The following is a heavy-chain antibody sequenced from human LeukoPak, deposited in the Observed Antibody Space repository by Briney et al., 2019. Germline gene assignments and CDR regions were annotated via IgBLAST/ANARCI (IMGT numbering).Heavy chain of an antibody. D-gene: IGHD6-6*01. Sequence: GGSLRLSCAASGFTFSSYAMSWVRQAPGKGLEWVSAISGSGGSTYYADSVKGRFTISRDNSKNTLYLQMNSLRAEDTAVYYCAEGSSSGVYYYYMDVWGKGTTVTVSS. CDR2: ISGSGGST. V-gene: IGHV3-23*01. CDR3: AEGSSSGVYYYYMDV. CDR1: GFTFSSYA. J-gene: IGHJ6*03.